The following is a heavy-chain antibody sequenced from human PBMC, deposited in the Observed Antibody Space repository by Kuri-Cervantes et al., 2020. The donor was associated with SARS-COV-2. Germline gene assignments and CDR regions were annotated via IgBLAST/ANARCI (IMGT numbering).Heavy chain of an antibody. Sequence: SETLSLTCTVSGDSISRGTFFCIWIRQPPGMGLEWIGYIYHSGKSYLHPSLNSRVTMLVDTSRSRFSLSLTSVTAADTAMYYCATAPATRGYPTKIDNWGPGTLVTVSS. V-gene: IGHV4-30-2*01. CDR2: IYHSGKS. CDR3: ATAPATRGYPTKIDN. D-gene: IGHD5-12*01. CDR1: GDSISRGTFF. J-gene: IGHJ4*02.